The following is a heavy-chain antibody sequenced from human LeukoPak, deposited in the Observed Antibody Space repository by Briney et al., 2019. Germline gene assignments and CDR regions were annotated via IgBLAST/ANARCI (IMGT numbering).Heavy chain of an antibody. CDR1: RFILSTHG. J-gene: IGHJ4*02. CDR3: ARDLSFGSLDF. D-gene: IGHD1-26*01. Sequence: GGSLRLSCAASRFILSTHGMHWVRQAPGKGLEWVAGMWYDGSREDYADSVKGRFTISRDMSKNTLNLQMNSLRVEDTAMFYCARDLSFGSLDFRGQGNLVTVSS. CDR2: MWYDGSRE. V-gene: IGHV3-33*01.